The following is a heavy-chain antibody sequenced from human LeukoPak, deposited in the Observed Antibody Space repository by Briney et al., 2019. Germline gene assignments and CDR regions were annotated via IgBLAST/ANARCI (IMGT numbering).Heavy chain of an antibody. J-gene: IGHJ6*03. V-gene: IGHV3-23*01. D-gene: IGHD3/OR15-3a*01. CDR3: AKDLWTSSSGYYYYMDV. Sequence: GVSLGLSCEASGFTFSHYAMTWVRQAPGKGLEWVSTITGNGRNTYYADSVKGRFTISRDNSKNTLYLQMNSLRAADTAVYYCAKDLWTSSSGYYYYMDVWGKGTTVTVSS. CDR1: GFTFSHYA. CDR2: ITGNGRNT.